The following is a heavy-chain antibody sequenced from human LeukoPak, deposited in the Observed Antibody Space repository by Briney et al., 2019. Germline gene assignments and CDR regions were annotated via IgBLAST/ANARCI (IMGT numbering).Heavy chain of an antibody. D-gene: IGHD2-15*01. Sequence: SETLSLTCTVSGGSISTYYGNWIRQAPGKGLEWIGYIYYSGSTNYNPSLKSRVTISVDTSKNQFSLKLSSVTAADTAVYYCARGPKKLFYYYYGMDVWGQGTTVTVSS. CDR1: GGSISTYY. J-gene: IGHJ6*02. CDR2: IYYSGST. CDR3: ARGPKKLFYYYYGMDV. V-gene: IGHV4-59*12.